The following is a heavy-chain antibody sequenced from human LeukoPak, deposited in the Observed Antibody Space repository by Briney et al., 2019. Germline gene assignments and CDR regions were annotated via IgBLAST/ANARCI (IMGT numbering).Heavy chain of an antibody. CDR3: AISQGSYYDTSGYLGGDY. CDR2: ISAYSGNT. V-gene: IGHV1-18*01. J-gene: IGHJ4*02. Sequence: ASVKVSCKASGYTFTNYGIFWVRQAPGRGLGWMGWISAYSGNTNYAQKLQGRVTMTTETSTSTAYMELESLRSDDTAVYYCAISQGSYYDTSGYLGGDYWGQGTLVTVSS. D-gene: IGHD3-22*01. CDR1: GYTFTNYG.